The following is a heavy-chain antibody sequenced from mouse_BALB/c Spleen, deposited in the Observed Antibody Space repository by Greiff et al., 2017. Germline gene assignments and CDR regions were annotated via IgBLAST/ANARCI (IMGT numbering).Heavy chain of an antibody. CDR2: IWAGGST. V-gene: IGHV2-9*02. Sequence: LQESGPGLVAPSQSLSITCTVSGFSLTSYGVHWVRQPPGKGLEWLGVIWAGGSTNYNSALMSRLSISKDNSKSQVFLKMNSLQTDDTAMYYCARDGGVRRGYAMDYWGQGTSVTVSS. CDR3: ARDGGVRRGYAMDY. CDR1: GFSLTSYG. D-gene: IGHD2-14*01. J-gene: IGHJ4*01.